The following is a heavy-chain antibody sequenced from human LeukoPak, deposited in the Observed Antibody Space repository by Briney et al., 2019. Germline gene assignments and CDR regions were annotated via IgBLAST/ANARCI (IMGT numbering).Heavy chain of an antibody. CDR3: ARDNQRYGDYVD. D-gene: IGHD4-17*01. J-gene: IGHJ4*02. CDR1: GGSISSYY. CDR2: IYTSGST. Sequence: PSETLSLTCTVPGGSISSYYWSWIRQPAGKGLEWIGRIYTSGSTNYNPSLKSRVTMSGDTSKNQFSLKRSSVTAADTAVYYCARDNQRYGDYVDWGQGTLVTVSS. V-gene: IGHV4-4*07.